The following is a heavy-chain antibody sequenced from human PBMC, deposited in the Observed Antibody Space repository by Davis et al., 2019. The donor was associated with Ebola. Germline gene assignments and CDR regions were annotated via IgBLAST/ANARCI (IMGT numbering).Heavy chain of an antibody. CDR1: GYTFTSYA. J-gene: IGHJ4*02. D-gene: IGHD3-3*01. Sequence: AASVKVSCKASGYTFTSYAMHWVRQAPGQRLEWMGWINAGNGNTKYSQKFQGRVTITRDTSASTAYMELSSLRSEDTAVYYCARDLDTYYDFWSGYLRLGFFDYWGQGTLVTVSS. CDR2: INAGNGNT. CDR3: ARDLDTYYDFWSGYLRLGFFDY. V-gene: IGHV1-3*01.